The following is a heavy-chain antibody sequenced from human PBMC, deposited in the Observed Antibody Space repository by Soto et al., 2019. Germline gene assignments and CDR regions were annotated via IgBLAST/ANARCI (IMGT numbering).Heavy chain of an antibody. CDR1: GYSFTSYW. V-gene: IGHV5-10-1*01. D-gene: IGHD6-13*01. J-gene: IGHJ5*02. CDR2: IDPSDSYT. Sequence: GESRKISCNGSGYSFTSYWISWVRQMPGKGLEWMGRIDPSDSYTNYSPSFQGHVTISADNSISTAYLQWSSLKASDTAMYYCARVLAAGRNNWSQPWRNSTLVKVSS. CDR3: ARVLAAGRNNWSQP.